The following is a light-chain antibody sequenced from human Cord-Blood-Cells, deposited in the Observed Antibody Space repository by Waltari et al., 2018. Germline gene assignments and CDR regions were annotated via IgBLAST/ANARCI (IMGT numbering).Light chain of an antibody. CDR1: QDISNY. CDR2: DAS. J-gene: IGKJ3*01. V-gene: IGKV1-33*01. CDR3: QQYDNLLT. Sequence: DIQMTQSPSSLSASVGDRVTITCQASQDISNYLNWYQQKPGKAPKLLIYDASNLETGVPSRVRGRGSGTDFTCTISSLQPEDIATYYCQQYDNLLTFGPGTKVDIK.